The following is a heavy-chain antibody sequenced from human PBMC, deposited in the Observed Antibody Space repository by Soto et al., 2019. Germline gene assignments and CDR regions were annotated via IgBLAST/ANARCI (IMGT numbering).Heavy chain of an antibody. CDR3: ARDRVESGYPEYFQH. V-gene: IGHV3-53*01. D-gene: IGHD3-22*01. Sequence: EVQLVESGGGLIQPGGSLRLSCAASGFTVSSNYMSWVRQAPGKGLEWVSVIYSGGSTYYADSVKGRFTISRDNSNNTLYPQMNSLRAEDTAVYYCARDRVESGYPEYFQHWGQGTLVSVSS. CDR1: GFTVSSNY. J-gene: IGHJ1*01. CDR2: IYSGGST.